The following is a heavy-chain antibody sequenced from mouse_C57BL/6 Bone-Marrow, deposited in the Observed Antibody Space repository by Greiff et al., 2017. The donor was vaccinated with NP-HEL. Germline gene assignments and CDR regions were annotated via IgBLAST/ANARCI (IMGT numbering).Heavy chain of an antibody. Sequence: VQLQQSGAELVRPGASVTLSCKASGYTFTDYEMHWVKQTPVHGLEWIGAIDPETGGPAYNQKFKGKAILTADKSSSTAYMELRSLTSEDSAVYYCTRRDSGSSPYYFDYWGQGTTLTVSS. J-gene: IGHJ2*01. CDR2: IDPETGGP. CDR3: TRRDSGSSPYYFDY. D-gene: IGHD1-1*01. CDR1: GYTFTDYE. V-gene: IGHV1-15*01.